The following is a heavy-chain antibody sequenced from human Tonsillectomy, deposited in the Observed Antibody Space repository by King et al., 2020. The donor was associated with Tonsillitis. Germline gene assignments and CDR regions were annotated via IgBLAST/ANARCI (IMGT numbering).Heavy chain of an antibody. CDR3: ARVPPVAGNKYFFDY. D-gene: IGHD6-19*01. Sequence: QLQESGPGLVKPSETLSLTCTVSGGSINSYYWGWIRQPPGKGLGWIGYIYYSGSTNYNPSLKSRVTISVDTSKDQLSLKLSSVTAADTAVYYCARVPPVAGNKYFFDYWGQGTLVTVSS. V-gene: IGHV4-59*01. J-gene: IGHJ4*02. CDR1: GGSINSYY. CDR2: IYYSGST.